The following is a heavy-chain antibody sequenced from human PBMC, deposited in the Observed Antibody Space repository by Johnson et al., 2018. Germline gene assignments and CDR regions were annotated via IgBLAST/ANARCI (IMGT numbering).Heavy chain of an antibody. J-gene: IGHJ3*02. CDR1: EFIFSRFA. Sequence: QVQLVQSGGGVVQPGRSLRLSCAASEFIFSRFAMHWVRQAPGKGLEWVAVISYDGRDEYYADSVKGRFTISRDDSKNILYLQMGSLRIEDTAVYYCAKTTGGSIRGGAFDIWGQGTMVTVSS. D-gene: IGHD3-10*01. V-gene: IGHV3-30*18. CDR3: AKTTGGSIRGGAFDI. CDR2: ISYDGRDE.